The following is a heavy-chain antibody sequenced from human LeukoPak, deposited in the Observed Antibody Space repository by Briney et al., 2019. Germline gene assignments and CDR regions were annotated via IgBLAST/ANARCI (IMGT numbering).Heavy chain of an antibody. V-gene: IGHV4-59*08. D-gene: IGHD6-25*01. CDR3: ARQGGGFWYFDL. Sequence: PSETLSLTCTVSGGSISSYHWSWIRQPPGKGLEWIGYIYYSGSTNYNPSLKSRVTISVDTSKNQFFLKLSSVTAADTAVYYCARQGGGFWYFDLWGRGTLVTVSS. CDR2: IYYSGST. CDR1: GGSISSYH. J-gene: IGHJ2*01.